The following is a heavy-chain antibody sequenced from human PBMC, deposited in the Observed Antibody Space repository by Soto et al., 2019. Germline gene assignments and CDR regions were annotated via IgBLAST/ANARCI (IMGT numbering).Heavy chain of an antibody. V-gene: IGHV1-3*01. CDR2: ISGDSGNT. J-gene: IGHJ4*01. CDR1: GYMFTKSA. D-gene: IGHD3-22*01. Sequence: ASVKVSCKASGYMFTKSAMHWVRQAPGQRLEWMGWISGDSGNTKYSPKLQDRVTITRDTSASTAYMELSSLRSGDTALDYCARDCVAAGNSNFDYWGQGALVTVSS. CDR3: ARDCVAAGNSNFDY.